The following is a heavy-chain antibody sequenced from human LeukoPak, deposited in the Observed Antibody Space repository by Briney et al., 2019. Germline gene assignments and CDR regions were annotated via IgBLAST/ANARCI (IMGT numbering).Heavy chain of an antibody. D-gene: IGHD3-22*01. V-gene: IGHV3-23*01. CDR3: AKGSSGSRPYYFDY. J-gene: IGHJ4*02. Sequence: GGSLRLSCAASGFIFSSCAMNWVRQGPGKGLEWVSGISGSGGSTYFADSVKGRFTISRDNSKNTLYLQMNTLRAEDTAIYYCAKGSSGSRPYYFDYWGQGTLVTVSS. CDR2: ISGSGGST. CDR1: GFIFSSCA.